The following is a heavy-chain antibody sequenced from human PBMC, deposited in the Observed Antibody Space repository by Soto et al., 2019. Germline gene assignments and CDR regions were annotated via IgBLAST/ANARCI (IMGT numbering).Heavy chain of an antibody. Sequence: EVQLVESGGGLVKPGGSLRLSCVGSGFTFIDACMSWVRQAPGKGLEWVGRLKSESDGGTADYAAPVEGRFNISRDDSKDTLYLQMNSLNSEDAAVYYCMTAPGLNVLFWGQGALVTVSS. D-gene: IGHD3-16*01. CDR2: LKSESDGGTA. CDR1: GFTFIDAC. J-gene: IGHJ4*02. V-gene: IGHV3-15*01. CDR3: MTAPGLNVLF.